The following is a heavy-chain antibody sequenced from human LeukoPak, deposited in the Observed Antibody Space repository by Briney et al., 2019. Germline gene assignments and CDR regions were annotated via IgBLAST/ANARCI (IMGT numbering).Heavy chain of an antibody. CDR2: ISSSSSYI. Sequence: GGSLRLSSAASGFTFSSYSMNWVRQAPGKGLEWVSSISSSSSYIYYADSVKGRFTISRDNAKNSLYLQMNSLRAEDTAVYYRARAMEYYDSSGYPHDAFDIWGQGTMVTVSS. V-gene: IGHV3-21*01. D-gene: IGHD3-22*01. J-gene: IGHJ3*02. CDR1: GFTFSSYS. CDR3: ARAMEYYDSSGYPHDAFDI.